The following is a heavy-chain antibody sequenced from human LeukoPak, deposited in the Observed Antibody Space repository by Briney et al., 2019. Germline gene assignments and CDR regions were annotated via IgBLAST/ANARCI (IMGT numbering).Heavy chain of an antibody. D-gene: IGHD3-3*01. V-gene: IGHV1-18*01. CDR3: ARDRRGLRYDFWSGQTYDDGYYGMDV. Sequence: GASVKVSCKASGYTFTSYGISWVRQAPGQGLEWMGWISAYNGNTNYAQKLQGRVTMTTDTSTSTAYMELRSLRSDDTAVYYCARDRRGLRYDFWSGQTYDDGYYGMDVWGQGTMVTVSS. CDR1: GYTFTSYG. CDR2: ISAYNGNT. J-gene: IGHJ6*02.